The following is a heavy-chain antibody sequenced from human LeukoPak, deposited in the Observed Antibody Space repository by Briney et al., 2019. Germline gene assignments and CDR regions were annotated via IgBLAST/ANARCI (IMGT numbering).Heavy chain of an antibody. V-gene: IGHV3-23*01. CDR1: GFTFSSYA. CDR2: ISGSGGST. D-gene: IGHD4-17*01. CDR3: AREDYGDYAYFDY. J-gene: IGHJ4*02. Sequence: PGGSLRLSCAASGFTFSSYAMSWVRQAPGKGLEWVSAISGSGGSTYYADSVKGRFTISRDNAKNSLYLQMNSLRAEDTAVYYCAREDYGDYAYFDYWGQGTLVTVSS.